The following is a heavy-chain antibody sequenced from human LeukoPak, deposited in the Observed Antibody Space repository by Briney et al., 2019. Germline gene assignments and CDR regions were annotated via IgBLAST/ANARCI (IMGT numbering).Heavy chain of an antibody. CDR2: INPRDGTT. V-gene: IGHV1-46*01. CDR3: ARNTRGEDFDY. J-gene: IGHJ4*02. CDR1: GYIFTNYY. Sequence: GASVKVSCKASGYIFTNYYMHWVRQAPGQGLEWMGIINPRDGTTTSAQKFQGRVTMTRDTSTSTVYMELSTLRSEDTAVYYCARNTRGEDFDYWGQGTLVTVSS. D-gene: IGHD3-10*01.